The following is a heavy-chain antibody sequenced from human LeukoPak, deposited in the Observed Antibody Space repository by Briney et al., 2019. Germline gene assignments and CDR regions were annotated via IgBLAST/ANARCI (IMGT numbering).Heavy chain of an antibody. CDR1: GDSFTSVTDY. CDR3: ARERVPAAMISWFDP. CDR2: GDYSGGT. J-gene: IGHJ5*02. D-gene: IGHD2-2*01. Sequence: SETLSLTCTVSGDSFTSVTDYWAWIRQPPGKGLEWIASGDYSGGTYYNPSLESRVTISVDTSKNQFSLKLSSVTAADTAVYYCARERVPAAMISWFDPWGQGTLVTVSS. V-gene: IGHV4-39*07.